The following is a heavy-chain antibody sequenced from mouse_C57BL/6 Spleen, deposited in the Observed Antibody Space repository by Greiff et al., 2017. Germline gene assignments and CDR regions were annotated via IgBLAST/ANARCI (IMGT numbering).Heavy chain of an antibody. J-gene: IGHJ1*03. CDR2: IWSGGST. V-gene: IGHV2-2*01. Sequence: VQGVESGPGLVQPSQSLSITCTVSGFSLTSYGVHWVRQSPGKGLEWLGVIWSGGSTDYNAAFISRLSISKDNSKSQVFFKMNSLQADDTAIYYCASPPYYYGSSGYFDVWGTGTTVTVSS. CDR1: GFSLTSYG. CDR3: ASPPYYYGSSGYFDV. D-gene: IGHD1-1*01.